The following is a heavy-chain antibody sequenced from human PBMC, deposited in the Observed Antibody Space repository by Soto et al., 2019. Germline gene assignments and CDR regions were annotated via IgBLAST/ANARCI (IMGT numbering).Heavy chain of an antibody. V-gene: IGHV4-31*02. D-gene: IGHD6-19*01. CDR3: ARDLGSGWYEPFFDY. CDR1: GGSISSGGYY. CDR2: IYYSGST. J-gene: IGHJ4*02. Sequence: TLSLPSTVSGGSISSGGYYWSLIRQHPGKGLEWIGYIYYSGSTYYNPSLKSRVTISVDTSKNQFSLKLSSVTAEDTAVYYCARDLGSGWYEPFFDYWGQGTLVTVSS.